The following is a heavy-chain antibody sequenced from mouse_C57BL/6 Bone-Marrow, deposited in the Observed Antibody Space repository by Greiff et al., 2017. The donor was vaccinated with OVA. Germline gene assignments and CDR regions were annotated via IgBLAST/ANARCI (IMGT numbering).Heavy chain of an antibody. CDR1: GYTFTDYY. V-gene: IGHV1-19*01. CDR3: ARFTTVAYYYAMDY. Sequence: EVKLMESGPVLVKPGASVKMSCTASGYTFTDYYMNWVKQRHGTSLEWIGVITPYHGGTSYNQKFKGKATLTVDKSSSTAYMELNSLTSEDSSVYYCARFTTVAYYYAMDYWGQGTSVTVAS. D-gene: IGHD1-1*01. CDR2: ITPYHGGT. J-gene: IGHJ4*01.